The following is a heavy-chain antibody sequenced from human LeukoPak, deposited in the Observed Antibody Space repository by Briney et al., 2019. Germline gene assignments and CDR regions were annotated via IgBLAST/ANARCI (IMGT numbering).Heavy chain of an antibody. J-gene: IGHJ4*02. CDR3: AKVGDSSSWHIDY. CDR1: GFTFDDYA. Sequence: GRSLRLSCAASGFTFDDYAMHWVRQAPGKGLEWVSGISWNSGSIGYADSVKGRLTISRDNAKNSLYLQMNSLRAEDTALYYCAKVGDSSSWHIDYWGQGTLVTVSS. V-gene: IGHV3-9*01. D-gene: IGHD6-13*01. CDR2: ISWNSGSI.